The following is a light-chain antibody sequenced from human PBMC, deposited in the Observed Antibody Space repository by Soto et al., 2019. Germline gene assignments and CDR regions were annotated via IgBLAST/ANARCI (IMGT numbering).Light chain of an antibody. CDR2: GAS. Sequence: EIVLTQSPGTLSLSPGERATLSCRASQSVSSSYLAWYQQKHGQAPRLLIYGASNRATGIPDRFSGSGSGTDFTLTISRLEPEDFAVYYCQQYGSSRYTFCQGTKLEIK. J-gene: IGKJ2*01. CDR3: QQYGSSRYT. CDR1: QSVSSSY. V-gene: IGKV3-20*01.